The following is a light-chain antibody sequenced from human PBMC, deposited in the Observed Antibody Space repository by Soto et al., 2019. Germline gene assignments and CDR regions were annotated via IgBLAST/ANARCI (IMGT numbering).Light chain of an antibody. CDR2: AAS. V-gene: IGKV3-20*01. CDR3: QYYGNSRIT. CDR1: QSVSSSY. J-gene: IGKJ5*01. Sequence: EIVLTQSPGTLSFSPGEKATLSCKASQSVSSSYLAWYQQKPGQAPRLLIYAASSGATGIPDRFSGSGSGTDFTLTINRLEPEDFVVYYCQYYGNSRITFGQGTRLEIK.